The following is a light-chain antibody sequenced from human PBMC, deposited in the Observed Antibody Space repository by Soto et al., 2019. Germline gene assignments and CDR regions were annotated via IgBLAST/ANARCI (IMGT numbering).Light chain of an antibody. CDR2: YYSDSDK. V-gene: IGLV5-37*01. Sequence: QSVLTQPPSSSASPGESARLTCTLPSDINVGSYNIYWYQQKPGSPPRYLLYYYSDSDKSQGSGVPSRFSGSKDASANTGILLISGLQSEDEADYYCMIWPSNAVVFGGGTKLPS. CDR1: SDINVGSYN. CDR3: MIWPSNAVV. J-gene: IGLJ2*01.